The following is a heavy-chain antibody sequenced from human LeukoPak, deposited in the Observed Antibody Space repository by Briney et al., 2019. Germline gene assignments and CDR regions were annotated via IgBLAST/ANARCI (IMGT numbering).Heavy chain of an antibody. D-gene: IGHD2-8*01. J-gene: IGHJ4*02. V-gene: IGHV3-49*04. CDR3: TRVQVYTSSWSQIFDY. CDR1: GFAFSSYT. CDR2: IRSQDFGWTT. Sequence: GGSLRLSCAASGFAFSSYTMNWVRQAPGKGLEWVCFIRSQDFGWTTEYAASVKGRFSISRDDSNSIAYLQITRIKIEDTAVYYCTRVQVYTSSWSQIFDYWGQGTLVTVFS.